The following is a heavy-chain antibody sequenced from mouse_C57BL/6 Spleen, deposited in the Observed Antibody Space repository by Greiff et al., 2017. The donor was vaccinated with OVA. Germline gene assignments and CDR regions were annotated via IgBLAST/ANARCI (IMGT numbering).Heavy chain of an antibody. J-gene: IGHJ2*01. CDR1: GYTFTDSY. CDR3: ARRGYGSFKGYFDY. V-gene: IGHV1-19*01. CDR2: INPYNGGT. D-gene: IGHD1-1*01. Sequence: EVQLQQSGPVLVKPGASVKMSCKASGYTFTDSYMNWVKQSHGKSLEWIGVINPYNGGTSYNQKFKGKATLTVDKSSSTAYMERNSLTSEDAAVYYCARRGYGSFKGYFDYWGQGTTLTVSS.